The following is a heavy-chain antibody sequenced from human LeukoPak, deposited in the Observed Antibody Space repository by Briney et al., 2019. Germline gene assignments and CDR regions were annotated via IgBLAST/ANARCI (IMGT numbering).Heavy chain of an antibody. CDR1: GGSIRSSTYY. V-gene: IGHV4-39*01. CDR3: ASYTAGGGGLDY. CDR2: IYYFGST. D-gene: IGHD5-18*01. Sequence: PSDTLSLTCTDSGGSIRSSTYYWGWIRQPPGKGLNWIGTIYYFGSTYSNPSLKSRVAISVDTSKNQFSLKLSSVTAADTAVYYCASYTAGGGGLDYWGQGTLVTVSS. J-gene: IGHJ4*02.